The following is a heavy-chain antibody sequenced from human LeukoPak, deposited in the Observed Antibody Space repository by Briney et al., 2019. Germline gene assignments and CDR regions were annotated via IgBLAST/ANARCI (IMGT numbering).Heavy chain of an antibody. CDR3: AREMGYYYDNSGYFSNWFDP. Sequence: SETLSLTCTVSGGSISSSSYYWGWIRQPPGKGLEWIGSIYYSGSTYYNPSLKSRVTISVDTSKNQFSLKLNSVTAADTAVYFCAREMGYYYDNSGYFSNWFDPWGQGTLVTVSS. D-gene: IGHD3-22*01. CDR1: GGSISSSSYY. V-gene: IGHV4-39*07. J-gene: IGHJ5*02. CDR2: IYYSGST.